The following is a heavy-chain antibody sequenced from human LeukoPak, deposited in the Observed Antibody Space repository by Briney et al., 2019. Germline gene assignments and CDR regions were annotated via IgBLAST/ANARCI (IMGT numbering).Heavy chain of an antibody. J-gene: IGHJ4*02. CDR1: GFTFSSYS. CDR3: ARGDTVTEGGDY. V-gene: IGHV3-30-3*01. CDR2: ISYDGSNK. Sequence: HPGGSLRLSCAAAGFTFSSYSMHCVRHAPGKGLEWVAVISYDGSNKYYADSVKGRFTISRHNSKNTLYLQMNSLRAEDTAVYYSARGDTVTEGGDYWGQGTLVTVSS. D-gene: IGHD4-17*01.